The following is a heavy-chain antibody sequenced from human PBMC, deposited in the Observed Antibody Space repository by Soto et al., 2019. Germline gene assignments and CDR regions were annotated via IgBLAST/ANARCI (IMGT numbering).Heavy chain of an antibody. CDR3: ARDLTY. J-gene: IGHJ1*01. D-gene: IGHD3-9*01. CDR2: XSAYNGKT. Sequence: GXSVKVSCKASGCTFTRYGISWVRQAPGQGLXWMGWXSAYNGKTKYAXNLQGRVTLTTEQSTSKAYMELRSLRSDDTAVYYCARDLTYWGKGTLVTVSS. V-gene: IGHV1-18*01. CDR1: GCTFTRYG.